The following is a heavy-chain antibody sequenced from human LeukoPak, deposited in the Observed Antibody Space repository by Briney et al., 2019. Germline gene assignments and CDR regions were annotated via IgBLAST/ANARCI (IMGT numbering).Heavy chain of an antibody. CDR3: AREVRGVLDY. Sequence: GASVKVSCKASGGTFSSYAISWVRQAPGRGLEWMGGIIPIFGTANYAQKFQGRVTITADESTSTAYMELSSLRSEDTAVYYCAREVRGVLDYWGQGTLVTVSS. CDR1: GGTFSSYA. CDR2: IIPIFGTA. V-gene: IGHV1-69*13. D-gene: IGHD3-10*01. J-gene: IGHJ4*02.